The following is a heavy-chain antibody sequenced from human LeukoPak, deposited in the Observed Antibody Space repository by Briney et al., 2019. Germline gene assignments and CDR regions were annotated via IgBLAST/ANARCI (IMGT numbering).Heavy chain of an antibody. D-gene: IGHD1-26*01. CDR1: ALTCSNGW. Sequence: GVSLRLTCAVCALTCSNGWVCWARRAPGNGMEWVGRIKSKTDGGTTDYAAPVKGRFTISRDDSKNTLYLQMNSLKTEDTAVYYCTTDEWELHFDYWGQGTLVTVSS. J-gene: IGHJ4*02. CDR2: IKSKTDGGTT. CDR3: TTDEWELHFDY. V-gene: IGHV3-15*01.